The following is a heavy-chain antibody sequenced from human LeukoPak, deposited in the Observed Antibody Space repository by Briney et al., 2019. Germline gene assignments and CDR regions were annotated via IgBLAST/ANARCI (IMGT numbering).Heavy chain of an antibody. CDR3: AKTLLEWDPWYFDY. CDR1: GFTFSSYG. D-gene: IGHD3-3*01. J-gene: IGHJ4*02. Sequence: PGGSLRLSCAASGFTFSSYGMHWVHQAPGKGLEWVAFIRYDGSNKYYADSVKGRFTISRDNSKNTLYLQMNSLRAEDTAVYYCAKTLLEWDPWYFDYWGQGTLVTVSS. V-gene: IGHV3-30*02. CDR2: IRYDGSNK.